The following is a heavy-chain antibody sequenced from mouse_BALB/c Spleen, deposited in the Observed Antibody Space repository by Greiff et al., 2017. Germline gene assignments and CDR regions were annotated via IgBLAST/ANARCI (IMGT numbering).Heavy chain of an antibody. J-gene: IGHJ2*01. CDR1: GYTFTDYE. CDR3: TSLGSYDFDY. Sequence: VQLQQSGAELVRPGASVTLSCKASGYTFTDYEMHWVKQTPVHGLEWIGAIDPETGGTAYNQKFKGKATLTADKSSSTAYMELRSLTSEDSAVYYCTSLGSYDFDYWGQGTTLTVSS. V-gene: IGHV1-15*01. CDR2: IDPETGGT. D-gene: IGHD1-1*02.